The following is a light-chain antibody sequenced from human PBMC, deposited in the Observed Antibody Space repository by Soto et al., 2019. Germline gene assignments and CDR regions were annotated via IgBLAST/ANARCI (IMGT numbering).Light chain of an antibody. J-gene: IGLJ2*01. CDR1: NSNIGNNH. V-gene: IGLV1-51*01. CDR3: GAWDSSLSVVV. CDR2: HNN. Sequence: QSVLTQPPSVSAAPGKKVTISCSGSNSNIGNNHVSWYQHFPGTAPKLLISHNNNRPSGIPDRFSGSKSGTSASLDITGLQTGDEADYYCGAWDSSLSVVVFGGGTRLTVL.